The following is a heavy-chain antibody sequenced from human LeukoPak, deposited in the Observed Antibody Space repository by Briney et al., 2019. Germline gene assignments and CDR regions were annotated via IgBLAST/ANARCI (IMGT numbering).Heavy chain of an antibody. CDR1: GGSISSSSYY. V-gene: IGHV4-39*01. J-gene: IGHJ4*02. D-gene: IGHD3-3*01. CDR3: AGHDFWSGYYRVEYYLDY. Sequence: SETLSLTCTVSGGSISSSSYYWGWIRQPPGKGLEWIGSIYYSGSTYYNPSLKSRVTISVDTSKNQFSLKLSSVTAADTAVYYCAGHDFWSGYYRVEYYLDYWGQGTLVTVSS. CDR2: IYYSGST.